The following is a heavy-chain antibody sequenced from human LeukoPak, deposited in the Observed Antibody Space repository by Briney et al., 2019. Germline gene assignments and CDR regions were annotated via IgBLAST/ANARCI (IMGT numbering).Heavy chain of an antibody. J-gene: IGHJ4*02. CDR3: ARGEWLVLGDH. V-gene: IGHV1-2*02. CDR2: INPNSGGT. Sequence: GASVKVSCKASGYNFNAYYMHWVRQAPGQGLVWMGWINPNSGGTNYAQKFQGRVTLTRDTSINTVYMEVNRLTSDDTVVYYCARGEWLVLGDHWGQGTPVTVSS. CDR1: GYNFNAYY. D-gene: IGHD3-3*01.